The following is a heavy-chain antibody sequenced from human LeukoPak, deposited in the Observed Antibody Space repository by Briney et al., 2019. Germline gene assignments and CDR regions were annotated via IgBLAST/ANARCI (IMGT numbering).Heavy chain of an antibody. CDR3: ARGDAFSGDH. CDR2: IHPEGNEK. J-gene: IGHJ4*02. CDR1: GFTFSNFW. Sequence: PGGSLRLSCAGSGFTFSNFWMSWVRQAPGRGLEWVANIHPEGNEKYHVASVEGRFVISRDNTKNLLFLQMSGLRVEDTALYYCARGDAFSGDHWGQGTLVTVSS. V-gene: IGHV3-7*04.